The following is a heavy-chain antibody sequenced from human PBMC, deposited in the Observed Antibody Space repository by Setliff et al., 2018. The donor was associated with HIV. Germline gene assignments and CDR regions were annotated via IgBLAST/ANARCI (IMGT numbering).Heavy chain of an antibody. Sequence: SCAASGFAFSASAVHWVRQASGRGLEWLGRIRSKPNNYATSYAASVRGRFTISRDDSKNTAYLQMNSLKTEDTAVYYCSCSGYDSYLDYWGQGTPVTVSS. D-gene: IGHD5-12*01. CDR1: GFAFSASA. CDR2: IRSKPNNYAT. CDR3: SCSGYDSYLDY. V-gene: IGHV3-73*01. J-gene: IGHJ4*02.